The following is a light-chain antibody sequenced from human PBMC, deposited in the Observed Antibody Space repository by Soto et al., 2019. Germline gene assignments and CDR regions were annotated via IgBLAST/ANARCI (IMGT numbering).Light chain of an antibody. J-gene: IGKJ4*01. CDR3: QQYDRSPLT. CDR1: QSVSSSY. V-gene: IGKV3-20*01. CDR2: GAS. Sequence: ELVLTQSPGTLSLSPGERATLSCRASQSVSSSYLAWYQQKPGQAPRLLIYGASSRATGIPDRFSGSGSGTDFTLTISRLEPEDFAVYYCQQYDRSPLTFGGGTKVEIK.